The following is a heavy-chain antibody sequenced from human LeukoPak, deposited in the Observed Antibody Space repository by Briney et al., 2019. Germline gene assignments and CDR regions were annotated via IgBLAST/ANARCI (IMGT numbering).Heavy chain of an antibody. V-gene: IGHV1-18*01. J-gene: IGHJ4*02. CDR1: GYTFTSYG. CDR2: ISAYNGNT. Sequence: ASVKASCKASGYTFTSYGISWVRQAPGQGLEWMGWISAYNGNTNYAQKLQGRVTMTTDTSTSAAYMELRSLRSDDTAVYYCARDGGKPILRFLEWPIDYWGQGTLVTVSS. CDR3: ARDGGKPILRFLEWPIDY. D-gene: IGHD3-3*01.